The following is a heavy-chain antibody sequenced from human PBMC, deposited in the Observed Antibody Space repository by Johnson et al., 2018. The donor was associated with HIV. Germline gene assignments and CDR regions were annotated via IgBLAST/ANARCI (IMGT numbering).Heavy chain of an antibody. Sequence: MLLVESGGGVVQPGRSLRLSCAASGFTFSSYAMSWVRQAPGKGLEWVSAISGSGGSTYYADSVKGRFTISRDNSKNTLYLQMNSLRTEDMAVYYCAKIWGDIAATGDAFDIWGQGTMVTVSS. J-gene: IGHJ3*02. CDR1: GFTFSSYA. CDR3: AKIWGDIAATGDAFDI. V-gene: IGHV3-23*04. D-gene: IGHD5-12*01. CDR2: ISGSGGST.